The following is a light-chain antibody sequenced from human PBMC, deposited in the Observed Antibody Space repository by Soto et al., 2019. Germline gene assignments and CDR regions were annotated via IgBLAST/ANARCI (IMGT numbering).Light chain of an antibody. J-gene: IGKJ2*01. V-gene: IGKV3-20*01. CDR3: QLYGGSPPYT. Sequence: EVVLTQSPGTLSLSPGERATLSCRASQSVSNNYFAWYQQKPGQAPRLLIFGSSDRATGIQDRFSGSGSGTDFTLTISRLEPEDFAVCCCQLYGGSPPYTVGQGTMRAIK. CDR2: GSS. CDR1: QSVSNNY.